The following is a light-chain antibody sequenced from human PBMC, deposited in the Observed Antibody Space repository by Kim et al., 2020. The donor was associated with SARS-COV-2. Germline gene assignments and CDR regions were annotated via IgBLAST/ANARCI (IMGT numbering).Light chain of an antibody. CDR1: QSACTN. V-gene: IGKV3-15*01. J-gene: IGKJ1*01. Sequence: IVMTQSPATLSVSPGERPTLSCRASQSACTNLAWYQHKPGQAPRLLISDSSTRATGIPARFSGSGSGTELTLIISSLQSEGFAIYYCQQYNDLPWTLRPVTKVEI. CDR2: DSS. CDR3: QQYNDLPWT.